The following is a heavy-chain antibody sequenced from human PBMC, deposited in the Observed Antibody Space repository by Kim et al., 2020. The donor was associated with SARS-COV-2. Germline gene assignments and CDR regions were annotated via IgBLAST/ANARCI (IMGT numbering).Heavy chain of an antibody. CDR2: T. J-gene: IGHJ5*02. V-gene: IGHV1-3*01. CDR3: ARRLGVGGRFDP. D-gene: IGHD3-16*01. Sequence: TKDSRKVQGRVTITRDTSASNAYMGLDSLRSEDTAVYYCARRLGVGGRFDPWGQGTLVTVSS.